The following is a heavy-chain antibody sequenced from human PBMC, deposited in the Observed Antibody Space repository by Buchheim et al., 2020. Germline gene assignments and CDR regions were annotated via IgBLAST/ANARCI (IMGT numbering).Heavy chain of an antibody. CDR2: MNPNSGNT. Sequence: QVQLVQSGAEVKKPGASVKVSCKASGYTFTSYDINWVRQATGQGLEWMGWMNPNSGNTGYAQKFQGRVTMTRNTSISTAYMELSSLRSEDTAVYYCARGVGSEANYDFWSEGYYGMDVWGQGTT. D-gene: IGHD3-3*01. J-gene: IGHJ6*02. CDR3: ARGVGSEANYDFWSEGYYGMDV. CDR1: GYTFTSYD. V-gene: IGHV1-8*01.